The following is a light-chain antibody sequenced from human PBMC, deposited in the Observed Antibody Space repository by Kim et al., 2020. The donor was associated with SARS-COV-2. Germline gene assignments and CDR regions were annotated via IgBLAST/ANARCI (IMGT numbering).Light chain of an antibody. Sequence: SASVRDRVTITCRASQVLASHLAWYQQKPGKTPKLLIYATYTLESGVPSRFSGSGSGTEFTLTITSLQPEDFATYYCQQLKTYPYTFGQGTKLEIK. CDR1: QVLASH. CDR3: QQLKTYPYT. J-gene: IGKJ2*01. V-gene: IGKV1-9*01. CDR2: ATY.